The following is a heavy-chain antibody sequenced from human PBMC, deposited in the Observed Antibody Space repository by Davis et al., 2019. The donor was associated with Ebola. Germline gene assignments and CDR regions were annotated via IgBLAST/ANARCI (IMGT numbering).Heavy chain of an antibody. CDR1: GYTFTSYG. CDR3: ARAPNYDVLTGTSSYYFDY. Sequence: ASVLVSCWSSGYTFTSYGLVWVRLAPGLGLEWMGWISGFNTNTNFAQKFQGRVTVSKDTSTNTAYMDLRSLTSDDTAIYYCARAPNYDVLTGTSSYYFDYWGQGTLVTVSS. J-gene: IGHJ4*02. V-gene: IGHV1-18*04. D-gene: IGHD3-9*01. CDR2: ISGFNTNT.